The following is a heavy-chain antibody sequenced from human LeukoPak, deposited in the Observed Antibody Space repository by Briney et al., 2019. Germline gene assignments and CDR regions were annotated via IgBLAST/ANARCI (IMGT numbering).Heavy chain of an antibody. Sequence: ASVKVSCKASGYTFTSYAMNWVRQAPGQGLEWMGWINTNTGNPTYAQGFTGRFVFSLDTSVSTAYLQISSLKAEDTAVYYCARPAYYYDSSGLCPWGQGTLVTVSS. CDR2: INTNTGNP. V-gene: IGHV7-4-1*02. J-gene: IGHJ5*02. CDR3: ARPAYYYDSSGLCP. D-gene: IGHD3-22*01. CDR1: GYTFTSYA.